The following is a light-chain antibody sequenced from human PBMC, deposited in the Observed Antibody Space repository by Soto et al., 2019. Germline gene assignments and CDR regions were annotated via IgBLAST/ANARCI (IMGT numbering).Light chain of an antibody. J-gene: IGKJ5*01. CDR1: QSVSNN. Sequence: EIVMTQAPATLSVSPGERATLSCRASQSVSNNLAWYQQKPGQAPRLLIHSASTRATGIPARFSGVGSGTEFTLTISSLQSEDFAIYYCQQYNEWPQTFGQGTRLEI. CDR3: QQYNEWPQT. CDR2: SAS. V-gene: IGKV3-15*01.